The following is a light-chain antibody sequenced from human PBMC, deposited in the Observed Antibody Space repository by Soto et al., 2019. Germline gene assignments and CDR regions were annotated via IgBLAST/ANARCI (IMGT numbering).Light chain of an antibody. CDR1: SSDVGGYNY. J-gene: IGLJ1*01. Sequence: QSALTHPASVSGSPGQSITISCTGTSSDVGGYNYVSWYQQHPGKAPKLMIYDVSNRPSGVSNRLSGSKSGNTASLTISGLQAEDEADYYCSSYTSSSTLLYVFGTGTKLTVL. CDR3: SSYTSSSTLLYV. CDR2: DVS. V-gene: IGLV2-14*01.